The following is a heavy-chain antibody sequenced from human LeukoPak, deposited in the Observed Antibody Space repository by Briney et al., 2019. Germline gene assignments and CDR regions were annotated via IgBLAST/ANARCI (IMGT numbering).Heavy chain of an antibody. V-gene: IGHV3-23*01. J-gene: IGHJ4*02. CDR2: IDGGSDNR. Sequence: GGSLRLSCAASGFTFSSYAMSWVRQAPGKGLEWVSAIDGGSDNRYFADSVKGRFTISRDNSKNTLYLQRNSLRADDTAVYYCVHIVGATFDCWGQGTLVTVSS. CDR1: GFTFSSYA. D-gene: IGHD1-26*01. CDR3: VHIVGATFDC.